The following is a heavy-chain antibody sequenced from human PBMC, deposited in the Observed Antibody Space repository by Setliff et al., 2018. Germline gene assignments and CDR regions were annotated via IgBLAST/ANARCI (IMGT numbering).Heavy chain of an antibody. D-gene: IGHD3-22*01. J-gene: IGHJ5*02. CDR1: GGSFSGFY. Sequence: SETLSLTCAVCGGSFSGFYWPWIRQSPGKGLEWIGKINHSGGIDYNPSLKSRVTISVDTSKNQFSLKLMSVTAADTAVYYCATMRNYYETGNYYSSRWFDPWGQGTLVTVSS. V-gene: IGHV4-34*01. CDR3: ATMRNYYETGNYYSSRWFDP. CDR2: INHSGGI.